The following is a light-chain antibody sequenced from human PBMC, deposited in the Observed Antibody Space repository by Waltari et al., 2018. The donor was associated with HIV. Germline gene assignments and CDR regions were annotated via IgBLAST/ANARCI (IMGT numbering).Light chain of an antibody. Sequence: QTALTQSPSASATPGRSITISCSGSGSYIGSNNVFWFVQLPHAAPKLLILSSHRRPAGGPDRFSASKSGTSASLVMSGLQTDDDADYYCASWDDSLGGWLVGGGTKVTVL. CDR1: GSYIGSNN. CDR3: ASWDDSLGGWL. V-gene: IGLV1-47*01. J-gene: IGLJ2*01. CDR2: SSH.